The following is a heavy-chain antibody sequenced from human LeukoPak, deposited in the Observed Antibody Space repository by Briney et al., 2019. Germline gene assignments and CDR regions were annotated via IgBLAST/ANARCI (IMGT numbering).Heavy chain of an antibody. J-gene: IGHJ4*02. D-gene: IGHD4-17*01. V-gene: IGHV3-33*08. Sequence: GGSLRLSCAASGFTFSSYWMSWVRQAPGKGLEWVAVIWYDGSNKYYADSVKGRFTISRDNSKNTLYLQMNSLRAEDTAVYYCARGVVDYGFDYWGQGTLVTVSS. CDR1: GFTFSSYW. CDR3: ARGVVDYGFDY. CDR2: IWYDGSNK.